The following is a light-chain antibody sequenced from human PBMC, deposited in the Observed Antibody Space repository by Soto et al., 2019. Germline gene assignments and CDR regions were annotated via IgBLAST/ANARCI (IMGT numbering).Light chain of an antibody. CDR3: HQYNNWAFPSWT. CDR2: GAS. J-gene: IGKJ1*01. CDR1: QSVSSN. Sequence: EIVMTQSPATLSVSPGERATLSCRASQSVSSNLAWYQQKPGQAPRLLIYGASTRATGIPARFSGSGSGTEFPRTIRDLQSEDFAVYYCHQYNNWAFPSWTVGQGTTVEI. V-gene: IGKV3-15*01.